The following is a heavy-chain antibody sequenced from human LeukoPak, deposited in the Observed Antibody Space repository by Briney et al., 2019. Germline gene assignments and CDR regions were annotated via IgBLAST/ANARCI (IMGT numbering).Heavy chain of an antibody. CDR3: ARVGTYYYDSSGYYYGRVVDY. CDR1: GYTFTSYY. CDR2: INPSGGST. Sequence: ASVKVSCKASGYTFTSYYMHWVRQAPGQGLEWMGIINPSGGSTSYAQKFQGRVTMTTDTSTSTAYMELRSLRSDDTAVYYCARVGTYYYDSSGYYYGRVVDYWGQGTLVTVSS. D-gene: IGHD3-22*01. J-gene: IGHJ4*02. V-gene: IGHV1-46*01.